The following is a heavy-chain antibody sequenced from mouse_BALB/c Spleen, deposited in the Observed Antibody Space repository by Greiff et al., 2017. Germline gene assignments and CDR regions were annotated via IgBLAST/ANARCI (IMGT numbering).Heavy chain of an antibody. CDR2: IRLKSDNYAT. D-gene: IGHD1-1*01. CDR1: GFTFSSYW. CDR3: TSYYGSSPFAY. Sequence: EVKLMESGGGLVQPGGSMKLSCVASGFTFSSYWMSWVRQSPEKGLEWVAEIRLKSDNYATHYAESVKGKFTISRDDSKSRLYLQMNSLRAEDTGIYYCTSYYGSSPFAYWGQGTLVTVSA. J-gene: IGHJ3*01. V-gene: IGHV6-6*02.